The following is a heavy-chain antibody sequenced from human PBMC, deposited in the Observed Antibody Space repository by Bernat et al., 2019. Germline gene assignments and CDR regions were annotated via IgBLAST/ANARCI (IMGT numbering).Heavy chain of an antibody. CDR3: AKDESGMVATY. D-gene: IGHD5-12*01. J-gene: IGHJ4*02. CDR1: GFTFTSYG. CDR2: VRYDGSNK. V-gene: IGHV3-30*02. Sequence: QVQLVESGGGVVQPGGSLRLSCAASGFTFTSYGMHWILQAPGKGLEWVAFVRYDGSNKYSADSVKGRFTSSKDHSKNTLYLQMNSLRAEDTAVYYCAKDESGMVATYWGQGTLVTVSS.